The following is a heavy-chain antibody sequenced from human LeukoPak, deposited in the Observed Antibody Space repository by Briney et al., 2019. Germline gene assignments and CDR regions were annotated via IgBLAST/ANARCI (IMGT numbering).Heavy chain of an antibody. D-gene: IGHD6-19*01. CDR2: MNPNSGNT. Sequence: ASVKVSCKASGYTFTSYDINWVRQATGQGLEWMGWMNPNSGNTGYAQKFQGRVTMIRNTSISTAYMELSSLRSEDTAVYYRARALTRAVAGTGYWGQGTLVTVSS. CDR3: ARALTRAVAGTGY. J-gene: IGHJ4*02. CDR1: GYTFTSYD. V-gene: IGHV1-8*01.